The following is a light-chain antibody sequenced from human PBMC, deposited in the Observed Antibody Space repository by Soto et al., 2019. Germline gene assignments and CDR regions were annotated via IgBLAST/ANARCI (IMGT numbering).Light chain of an antibody. Sequence: QSALAQPASVSGSPGQSITISCTGTSSDIGRYNLVSWYQQYPGEAPKLVIYEVSNRPSGVSNRFSGSKSGNAASLTISGLQAEDEADYYCSSYTSSSTKVFGTGTKLTVL. CDR3: SSYTSSSTKV. V-gene: IGLV2-14*02. CDR2: EVS. J-gene: IGLJ1*01. CDR1: SSDIGRYNL.